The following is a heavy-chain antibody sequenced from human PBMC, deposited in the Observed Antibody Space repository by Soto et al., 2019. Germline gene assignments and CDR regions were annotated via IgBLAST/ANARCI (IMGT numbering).Heavy chain of an antibody. V-gene: IGHV1-69*13. D-gene: IGHD3-3*01. CDR1: GGTFSSYA. CDR2: IIPIFGTA. CDR3: ARDHNLDFWSGYFAQGYYYYGMDV. Sequence: ASVKVSCKASGGTFSSYAISWVRQAPGQGLEWMGGIIPIFGTANYAQKFQGRVTITADESTSTAYMELSSLRSEETAVYYCARDHNLDFWSGYFAQGYYYYGMDVWGQGTTVTVSS. J-gene: IGHJ6*02.